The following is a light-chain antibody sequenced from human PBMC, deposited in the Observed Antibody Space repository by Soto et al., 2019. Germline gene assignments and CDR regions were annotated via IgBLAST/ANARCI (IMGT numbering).Light chain of an antibody. V-gene: IGKV3-11*01. J-gene: IGKJ2*01. CDR1: RTVFNF. Sequence: EIALTQSPATLSLSPGERATLSCRANRTVFNFLIWYQQKPGQAPRLLIYDASNRATDIPARFSGTGSGTDFRLTISSLEPEDFALYFCQQRAIWPYTFDPGTKLEIK. CDR2: DAS. CDR3: QQRAIWPYT.